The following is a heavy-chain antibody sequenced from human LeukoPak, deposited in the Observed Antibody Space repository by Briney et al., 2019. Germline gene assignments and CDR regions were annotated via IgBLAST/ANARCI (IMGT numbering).Heavy chain of an antibody. Sequence: ASVKVSCKASGYTFVSQGINWVRQAPGQGLEWMGWIGAYSGDTNYAQKFQGRITMTTDTSTSTAYLELGGLRSDDTAVYYCTKDFEDTALFKSWGQGTLVTVSS. D-gene: IGHD5-18*01. J-gene: IGHJ5*02. CDR3: TKDFEDTALFKS. CDR1: GYTFVSQG. V-gene: IGHV1-18*01. CDR2: IGAYSGDT.